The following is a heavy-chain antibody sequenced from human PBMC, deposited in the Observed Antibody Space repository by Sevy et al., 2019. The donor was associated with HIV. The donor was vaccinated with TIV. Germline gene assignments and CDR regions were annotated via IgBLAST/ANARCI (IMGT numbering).Heavy chain of an antibody. CDR1: GFTFSSYA. D-gene: IGHD1-7*01. J-gene: IGHJ6*02. Sequence: GGSLRLSCAASGFTFSSYAMSWVRQAPGKGLEWVSAISGSGGSTYYADSVKGRFTISRDNSKNTLYLQMNSLGAGETAVYYCAKDGYAGTTKAYYYYGMDVWGQGTTVTVSS. CDR3: AKDGYAGTTKAYYYYGMDV. V-gene: IGHV3-23*01. CDR2: ISGSGGST.